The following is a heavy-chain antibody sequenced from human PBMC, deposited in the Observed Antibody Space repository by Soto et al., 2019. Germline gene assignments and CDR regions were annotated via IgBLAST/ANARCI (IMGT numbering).Heavy chain of an antibody. J-gene: IGHJ3*02. V-gene: IGHV3-30*18. D-gene: IGHD6-19*01. CDR2: ISYDGSNQ. Sequence: SLRLSCAASGFTFNIYGMHWVRQAPDKGLEWVALISYDGSNQYYADSVKGRFTISRDNSKNTLYLQMNSLRAEDTAVYYCAKGGTLAGSLAFDIWGQGTMVTVS. CDR1: GFTFNIYG. CDR3: AKGGTLAGSLAFDI.